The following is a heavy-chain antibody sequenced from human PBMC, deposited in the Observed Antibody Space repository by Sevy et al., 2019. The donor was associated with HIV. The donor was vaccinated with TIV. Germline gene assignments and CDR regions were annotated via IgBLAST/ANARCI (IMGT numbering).Heavy chain of an antibody. CDR2: IYTSGST. Sequence: SETLSLTCTVSGGSIGSYYWSWIRQPAGKGLEWIGRIYTSGSTNYNPSLKSRVTMSVDTSKNQFSLRLSSVTAADTAVYYCARVARFLEWSQLYYFDYWGQGTLVTVSS. CDR1: GGSIGSYY. V-gene: IGHV4-4*07. J-gene: IGHJ4*02. CDR3: ARVARFLEWSQLYYFDY. D-gene: IGHD3-3*01.